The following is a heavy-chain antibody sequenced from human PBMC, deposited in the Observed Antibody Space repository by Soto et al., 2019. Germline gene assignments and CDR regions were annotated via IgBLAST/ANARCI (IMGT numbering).Heavy chain of an antibody. CDR1: GGSISSSSYC. J-gene: IGHJ5*02. CDR3: ARDPSGSYFWSWFDP. Sequence: SETLSLTCTVSGGSISSSSYCWGWIRQPPGKGLEWIGSIYYSGSTYYNPSLKSRVTISVDTSKNQFSLKLSSVTAADTAVYYCARDPSGSYFWSWFDPWGQGTLVTVSS. D-gene: IGHD1-26*01. CDR2: IYYSGST. V-gene: IGHV4-39*02.